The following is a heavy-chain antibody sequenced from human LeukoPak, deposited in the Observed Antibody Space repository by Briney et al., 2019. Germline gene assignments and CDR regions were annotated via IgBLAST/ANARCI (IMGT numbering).Heavy chain of an antibody. V-gene: IGHV4-4*07. CDR3: ARDLYYYDSSGFDAFDI. Sequence: SETLSLTCTVSGGSISSYYRSWIRQPAGKGLEWIGRIYTSGSTNYNPSLKSRVTMSVDTSKNQFSLKLSSVTAADKAVYYCARDLYYYDSSGFDAFDIWGQGTMVSVS. D-gene: IGHD3-22*01. J-gene: IGHJ3*02. CDR2: IYTSGST. CDR1: GGSISSYY.